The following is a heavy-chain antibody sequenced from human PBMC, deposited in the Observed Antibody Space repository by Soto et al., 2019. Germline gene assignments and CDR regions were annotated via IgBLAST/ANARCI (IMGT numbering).Heavy chain of an antibody. Sequence: ASVKVSCKASGGTFSSYAISWVRQAPGQGLEWMGGFDPEDGETIYAQKFQGRVTMTEDTSTDTAYMELSSLRSEDTAVYYCAIRAARVDYWGQGTLVTVSS. CDR2: FDPEDGET. D-gene: IGHD2-15*01. CDR3: AIRAARVDY. J-gene: IGHJ4*02. CDR1: GGTFSSYA. V-gene: IGHV1-24*01.